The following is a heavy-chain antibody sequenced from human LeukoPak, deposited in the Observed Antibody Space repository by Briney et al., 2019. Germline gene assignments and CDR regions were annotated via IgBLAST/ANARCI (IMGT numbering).Heavy chain of an antibody. CDR2: INSDGSST. J-gene: IGHJ6*02. D-gene: IGHD1-26*01. CDR3: ARVRSGSSAGNYGMDV. CDR1: GFTFSSYW. V-gene: IGHV3-74*01. Sequence: PGGSLRLSCAASGFTFSSYWMHWVRQAPGKGLVWVSRINSDGSSTSYADSVKGRFTTSRDNAKNTLYLQMNSLRAEDTAVYYCARVRSGSSAGNYGMDVWGQGTTVTVS.